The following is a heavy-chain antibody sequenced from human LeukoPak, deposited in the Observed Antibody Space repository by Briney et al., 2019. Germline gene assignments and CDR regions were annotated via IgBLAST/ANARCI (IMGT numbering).Heavy chain of an antibody. Sequence: SETLSLTCTVSGGSISSYYWSWIRQPPGKGLEWIGYIYYSGTTNYNPSLKSRVTLSLDTSKNQFSLKLSSVTAADTAVYYCARESYSSSWYADYWGQGTLVTVSS. V-gene: IGHV4-59*01. D-gene: IGHD6-13*01. CDR1: GGSISSYY. J-gene: IGHJ4*02. CDR2: IYYSGTT. CDR3: ARESYSSSWYADY.